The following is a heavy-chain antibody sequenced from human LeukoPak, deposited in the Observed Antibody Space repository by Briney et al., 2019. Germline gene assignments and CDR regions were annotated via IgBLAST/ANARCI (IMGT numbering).Heavy chain of an antibody. CDR1: GFTVSSNY. CDR3: AREGRSGCYYNY. CDR2: IFSGGIT. D-gene: IGHD1-26*01. J-gene: IGHJ4*02. Sequence: GGCLRLSCAASGFTVSSNYMSWVRQAPGKGLEWVSVIFSGGITYYADSVKGRFTISRHNTKNTLYLQMNSLRAEDTAVYYCAREGRSGCYYNYWGQGTLVTVSS. V-gene: IGHV3-53*04.